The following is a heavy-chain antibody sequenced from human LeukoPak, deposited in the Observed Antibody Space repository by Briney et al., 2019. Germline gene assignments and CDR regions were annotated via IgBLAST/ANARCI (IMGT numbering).Heavy chain of an antibody. D-gene: IGHD3-3*01. CDR2: ISYTGST. J-gene: IGHJ5*02. CDR3: ARVMGGITIFGVVTPGRHWFDP. CDR1: GGSISSYL. V-gene: IGHV4-59*12. Sequence: SETLSLTCTVSGGSISSYLWSWIRQPPGKGLEWIGYISYTGSTYYNPSLKSRVTISVDTSKNRFSLKLSSVTAADTAVYYCARVMGGITIFGVVTPGRHWFDPWGQGTLVTVSS.